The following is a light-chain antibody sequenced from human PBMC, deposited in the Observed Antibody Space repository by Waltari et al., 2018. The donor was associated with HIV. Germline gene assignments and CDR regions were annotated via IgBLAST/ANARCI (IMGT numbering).Light chain of an antibody. V-gene: IGLV2-14*01. CDR1: SSDVGGYNY. CDR3: SAYTSSSTLAV. J-gene: IGLJ2*01. Sequence: QSALTQPASVSGSPGQSITISCTGTSSDVGGYNYVSWYQHHPGKAPKLLIYEVSNRPSGVSKRVSGSKAGNPAYLIISGLQAEYEADYYCSAYTSSSTLAVFGGGTKLTVL. CDR2: EVS.